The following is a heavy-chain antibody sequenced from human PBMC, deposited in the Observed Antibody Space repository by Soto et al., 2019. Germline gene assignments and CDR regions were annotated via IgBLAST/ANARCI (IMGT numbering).Heavy chain of an antibody. J-gene: IGHJ4*02. D-gene: IGHD2-15*01. Sequence: AQLVESGGGLVKPGGSLRLSCAVSGFTLKTYTMSWVRQAPGRGLEWVSSISSSSSYIYTADSLKGRFTISRDNAENLLFLQMDSLRVEDTAVYFCARGRGHPGPYCSTGGCDYYLGSWGQGILVNVSS. CDR2: ISSSSSYI. V-gene: IGHV3-21*02. CDR1: GFTLKTYT. CDR3: ARGRGHPGPYCSTGGCDYYLGS.